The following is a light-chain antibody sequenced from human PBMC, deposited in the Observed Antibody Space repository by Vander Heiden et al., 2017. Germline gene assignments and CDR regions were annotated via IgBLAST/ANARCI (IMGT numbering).Light chain of an antibody. CDR2: KDS. Sequence: SYELTQPPSVSVSPGQTASITCSGDKLGDNYACWYQQKPGQSPVLVIYKDSKRATGIPERFSGSNSGNTATLTISGTQAMDEDDYYCQAWDSSTVVFGGGTKLTVL. J-gene: IGLJ2*01. V-gene: IGLV3-1*01. CDR1: KLGDNY. CDR3: QAWDSSTVV.